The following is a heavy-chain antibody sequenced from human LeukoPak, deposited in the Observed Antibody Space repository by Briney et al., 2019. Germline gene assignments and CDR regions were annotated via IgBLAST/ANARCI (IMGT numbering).Heavy chain of an antibody. CDR2: IIPIFGTA. CDR3: ARGVGIAAAGTGFDP. D-gene: IGHD6-13*01. Sequence: SVKVSCKASGGTFSSYAISWVRQAPGQGLEWMGGIIPIFGTANYAQKFQGRVTITTDESTSTAYMELSSLRSEDTAVYYCARGVGIAAAGTGFDPWGQGTLVTVSS. CDR1: GGTFSSYA. J-gene: IGHJ5*02. V-gene: IGHV1-69*05.